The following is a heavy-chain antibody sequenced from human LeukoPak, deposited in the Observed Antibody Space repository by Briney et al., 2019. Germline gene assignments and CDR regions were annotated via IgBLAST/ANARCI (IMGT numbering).Heavy chain of an antibody. J-gene: IGHJ4*02. CDR1: GFTFSSYS. V-gene: IGHV3-48*01. CDR2: ITRSGSAR. Sequence: GGSLRLSCAASGFTFSSYSMNWVRQAPGKGLEWVSYITRSGSARYYADSVKGRFTISRDNAKNSPYLQMNSLRAEDTAVYYCATQWELHPAFWGQGTLVTVSS. CDR3: ATQWELHPAF. D-gene: IGHD1-26*01.